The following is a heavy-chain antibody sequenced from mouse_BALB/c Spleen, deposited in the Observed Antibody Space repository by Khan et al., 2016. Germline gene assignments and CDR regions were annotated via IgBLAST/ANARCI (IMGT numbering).Heavy chain of an antibody. V-gene: IGHV1-7*01. J-gene: IGHJ4*01. Sequence: QVQLQQSGAELAKPGASVKMSCKASGYTFTTYWMHWVKQRPGQGLEWIGYINPSTGYTEYNQRFKDKATLTADKSSSTAYMQLSSLTSEDSAVYYCARDLDYWGQGTSVTVSS. CDR3: ARDLDY. CDR2: INPSTGYT. CDR1: GYTFTTYW.